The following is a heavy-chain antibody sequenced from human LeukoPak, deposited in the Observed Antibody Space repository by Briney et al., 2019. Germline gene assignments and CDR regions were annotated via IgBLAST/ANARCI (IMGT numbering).Heavy chain of an antibody. V-gene: IGHV1-69*05. D-gene: IGHD6-25*01. CDR2: IIPILDSP. Sequence: SVKVSCKASGGTFRHYAISWVRLAPGQGLEWMGGIIPILDSPTYGQKFQDRVTMTTDESTSTAYLELSSLTSDDTAVYYCARQVVAAGFDDWGQGTLVTVSS. CDR3: ARQVVAAGFDD. CDR1: GGTFRHYA. J-gene: IGHJ4*02.